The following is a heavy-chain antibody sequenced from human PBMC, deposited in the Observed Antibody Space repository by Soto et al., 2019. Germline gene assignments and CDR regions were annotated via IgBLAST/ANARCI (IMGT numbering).Heavy chain of an antibody. V-gene: IGHV3-NL1*01. D-gene: IGHD2-8*01. J-gene: IGHJ4*02. CDR1: GFTFSSYA. Sequence: PGGSLRLSCAASGFTFSSYAMHWVRQAPGKGLEWVSLISWDGGSTYYADSVKGRFTISRDTSKDTLYLQMSSLRPEDTAVYYCARALIPYCSRNSCRYFDYWGQGTLVTVSS. CDR2: ISWDGGST. CDR3: ARALIPYCSRNSCRYFDY.